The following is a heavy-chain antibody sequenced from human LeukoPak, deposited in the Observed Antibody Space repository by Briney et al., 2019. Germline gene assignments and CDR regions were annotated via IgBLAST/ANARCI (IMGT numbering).Heavy chain of an antibody. D-gene: IGHD6-19*01. CDR1: GASMRDHY. Sequence: SETLSLTCAVSGASMRDHYWTWIRQPPGKGLEWIGNIYYMLNANSYNPSLKSRVSISMDTPGTQFSLKLNSVTAADTAVYYCATSFRSGWGFDSWGQGILVAVSS. CDR2: IYYMLNA. CDR3: ATSFRSGWGFDS. J-gene: IGHJ4*02. V-gene: IGHV4-59*11.